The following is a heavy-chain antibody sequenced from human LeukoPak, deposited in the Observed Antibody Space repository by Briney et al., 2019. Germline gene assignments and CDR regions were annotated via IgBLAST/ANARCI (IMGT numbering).Heavy chain of an antibody. CDR2: ISGSGGST. D-gene: IGHD3-10*01. Sequence: GGSLRLSCEASGFTFSTYAMTWVRQAPRKGLEWVSAISGSGGSTYYADSVRGRFTISRDNSKNTLYLQMNSLRAEDTAVYFCAKRGVVIRGLLVIGYHQEAYHYDFWGQGVMVTVSS. V-gene: IGHV3-23*01. J-gene: IGHJ4*02. CDR1: GFTFSTYA. CDR3: AKRGVVIRGLLVIGYHQEAYHYDF.